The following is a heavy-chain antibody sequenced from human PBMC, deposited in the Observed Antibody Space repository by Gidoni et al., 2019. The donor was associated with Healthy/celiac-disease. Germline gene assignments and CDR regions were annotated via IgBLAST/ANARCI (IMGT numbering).Heavy chain of an antibody. J-gene: IGHJ6*02. V-gene: IGHV4-39*01. CDR3: ARSQTHSSGWYPYYYYGMDV. CDR1: GGSIRISSYY. CDR2: LYYSGST. Sequence: QLQLQESGPGLVKPSETLSLTCPVSGGSIRISSYYLGWIRPPPGKGLEWIGSLYYSGSTYYNPSLKSRVTISVDTSKNQFSLKLSSVTAADTAVYYCARSQTHSSGWYPYYYYGMDVWGQGTTVTVSS. D-gene: IGHD6-19*01.